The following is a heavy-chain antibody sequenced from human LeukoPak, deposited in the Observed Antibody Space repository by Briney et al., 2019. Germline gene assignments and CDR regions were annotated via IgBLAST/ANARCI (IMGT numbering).Heavy chain of an antibody. CDR2: IYYSGNT. J-gene: IGHJ4*02. CDR1: GGSLSSHY. Sequence: SETLSLTCTVSGGSLSSHYWSWIRQPPGKGLEWIGYIYYSGNTNYNPSLKSRVTISVDTSKNQFSLKLSSVTAADTAVYYCARHPSAVAGKTFDYWGQGTLVTVSS. V-gene: IGHV4-59*08. D-gene: IGHD6-19*01. CDR3: ARHPSAVAGKTFDY.